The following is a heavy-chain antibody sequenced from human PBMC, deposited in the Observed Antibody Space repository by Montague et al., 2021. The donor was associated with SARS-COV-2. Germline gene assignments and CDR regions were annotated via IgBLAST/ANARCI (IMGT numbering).Heavy chain of an antibody. CDR3: ARGGFYCFDS. J-gene: IGHJ4*02. V-gene: IGHV3-7*01. Sequence: SLRLSCAASGFTFSNSWMNWVRQVPGKGLEWVANIKYDESEKSYVDSVKGRFTISRDNAKNSLYLQMNGLRVEDTAVYYCARGGFYCFDSWGQGTLVTVSS. CDR1: GFTFSNSW. CDR2: IKYDESEK. D-gene: IGHD5-12*01.